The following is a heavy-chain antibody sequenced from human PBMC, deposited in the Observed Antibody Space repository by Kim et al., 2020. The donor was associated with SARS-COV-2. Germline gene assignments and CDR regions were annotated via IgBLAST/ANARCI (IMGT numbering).Heavy chain of an antibody. D-gene: IGHD1-26*01. J-gene: IGHJ4*02. CDR2: INHSGST. Sequence: SETLSLTCAVYGGSFSGYYWSWIRQPPGKGLEWIGEINHSGSTNYNPSLKSRVTISVDTSKNHFSLKLSSVTAADTAVYYCARGRTGPSGSDDYWGQGTLGTVTS. CDR1: GGSFSGYY. V-gene: IGHV4-34*01. CDR3: ARGRTGPSGSDDY.